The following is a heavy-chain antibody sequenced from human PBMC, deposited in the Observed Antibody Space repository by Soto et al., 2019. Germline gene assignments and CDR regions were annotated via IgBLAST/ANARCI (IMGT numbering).Heavy chain of an antibody. CDR3: AKGPRSASGYYYMDV. Sequence: EVQLVESGGGLVQPGGSLRLSCAASGFTLSTYDMHWVSQATGKGLEWVAALSYAGDTYYPGSVKGRFTVSRESAKNSLYLQMNSLTAGDTAVYYCAKGPRSASGYYYMDVWGKGTTVTVSS. CDR1: GFTLSTYD. CDR2: LSYAGDT. D-gene: IGHD3-10*01. V-gene: IGHV3-13*01. J-gene: IGHJ6*03.